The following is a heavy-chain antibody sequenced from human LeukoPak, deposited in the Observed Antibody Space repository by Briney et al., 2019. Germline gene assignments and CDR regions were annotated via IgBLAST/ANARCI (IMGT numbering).Heavy chain of an antibody. Sequence: SETLSLTCTVSGGSISSYYWSWIRQPPGKGLEWIGYIYYSGSTNYNPSLKSRVTISVDTSKNQFSLKLSSVTAADTAVYYCARLSEYGGYDYFDYWGQGTLVTVSS. V-gene: IGHV4-59*08. D-gene: IGHD5-12*01. CDR3: ARLSEYGGYDYFDY. CDR2: IYYSGST. J-gene: IGHJ4*02. CDR1: GGSISSYY.